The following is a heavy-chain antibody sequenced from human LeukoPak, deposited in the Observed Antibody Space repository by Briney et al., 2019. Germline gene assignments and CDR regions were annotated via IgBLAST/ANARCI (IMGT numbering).Heavy chain of an antibody. V-gene: IGHV1-8*01. J-gene: IGHJ6*03. Sequence: ASVKVSCKASGYTFTSYDINWVRQAPGQGLEWMGWMNPNSGNTGYAQKFQGRVTMTRNTSISTAYMELSSLRSEDTAVYYCARGYSYGYYYYYYMDVWGKGTTVTISS. CDR2: MNPNSGNT. CDR3: ARGYSYGYYYYYYMDV. D-gene: IGHD5-18*01. CDR1: GYTFTSYD.